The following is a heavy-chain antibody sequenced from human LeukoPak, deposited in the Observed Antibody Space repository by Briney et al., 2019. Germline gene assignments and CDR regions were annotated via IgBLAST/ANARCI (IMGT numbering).Heavy chain of an antibody. D-gene: IGHD3-10*01. Sequence: GGSLRLSCAASEFIFSSYVMSWVRQAPGKGLEWVSSISGSGDITYYADSVKGRFTISRDNSKNTLFLQMNSLRAEDTAVYYCAKLYGSGPHYWGQGTLVTVSS. CDR3: AKLYGSGPHY. CDR1: EFIFSSYV. V-gene: IGHV3-23*01. CDR2: ISGSGDIT. J-gene: IGHJ4*02.